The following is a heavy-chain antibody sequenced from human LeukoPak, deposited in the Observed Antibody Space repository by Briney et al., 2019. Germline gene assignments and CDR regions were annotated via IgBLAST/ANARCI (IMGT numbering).Heavy chain of an antibody. D-gene: IGHD5-18*01. CDR2: ISRSGSTI. J-gene: IGHJ4*02. CDR3: ARDLAMVHFDN. CDR1: GFTFSSYE. V-gene: IGHV3-48*03. Sequence: PGGSLRLSCAASGFTFSSYEMNWVRQAPGKGLEWVSYISRSGSTIYYADSVKGRFTISRDNAKNSLYLQMNSLRGEDTAVYYCARDLAMVHFDNWGQGTLVTVSS.